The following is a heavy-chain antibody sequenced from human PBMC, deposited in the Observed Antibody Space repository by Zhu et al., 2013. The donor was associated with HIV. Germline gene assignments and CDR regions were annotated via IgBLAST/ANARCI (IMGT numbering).Heavy chain of an antibody. Sequence: QVQLVQSGAEVKKPGASVKISCKGSGHTFSKFALHWVRQAPGQGLEWVGWINTGDGTTRYSQKFQGRLTITSDASASTAYMELSSLKSEDTAVFYCATRSGAFLFGSDVWGQGTTVTVSS. CDR3: ATRSGAFLFGSDV. D-gene: IGHD2-15*01. CDR2: INTGDGTT. CDR1: GHTFSKFA. J-gene: IGHJ6*02. V-gene: IGHV1-3*04.